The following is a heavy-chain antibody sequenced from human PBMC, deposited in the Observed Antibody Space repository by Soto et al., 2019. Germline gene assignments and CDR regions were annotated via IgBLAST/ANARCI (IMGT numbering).Heavy chain of an antibody. CDR1: GFTFSTSG. CDR2: TSHDGESK. V-gene: IGHV3-30*18. CDR3: AKGVGDYYDFWSFGA. Sequence: PGGSLRLSCAASGFTFSTSGMHWVRQAPGKGLEWVAVTSHDGESKYYVDSVRGRFTISRDNFKNTLYLQMNSLRAEDTALYYCAKGVGDYYDFWSFGAWGQGTLVTVSS. J-gene: IGHJ5*02. D-gene: IGHD3-3*01.